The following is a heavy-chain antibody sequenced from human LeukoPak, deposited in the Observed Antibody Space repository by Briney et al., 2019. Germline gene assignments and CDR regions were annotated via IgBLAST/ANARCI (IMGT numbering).Heavy chain of an antibody. J-gene: IGHJ6*03. V-gene: IGHV3-66*01. CDR2: IYSGGST. CDR3: ARAVYYNDMDV. Sequence: TGGSLRLSCAASGFTVSSNYMSWVRQAPGKGLEWVSVIYSGGSTYYADSVKGRFTISRDNSKNTLYLQMNSLRAEDTAVYYCARAVYYNDMDVWGKGTTVTISS. CDR1: GFTVSSNY.